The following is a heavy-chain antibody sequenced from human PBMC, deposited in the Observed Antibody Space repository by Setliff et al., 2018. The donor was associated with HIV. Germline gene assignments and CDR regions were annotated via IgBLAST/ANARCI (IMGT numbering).Heavy chain of an antibody. D-gene: IGHD5-18*01. V-gene: IGHV1-46*01. Sequence: ASVKVSCKASGYTFTSYYIHWVRQAPGQGLEWMGEINPSGGSTSYSEKFRGRATMTRDTSRSTVYMELSSLRFDDTAVYYCAREVAYTGYSSDSWGQGTLVTVSS. CDR2: INPSGGST. CDR3: AREVAYTGYSSDS. CDR1: GYTFTSYY. J-gene: IGHJ5*01.